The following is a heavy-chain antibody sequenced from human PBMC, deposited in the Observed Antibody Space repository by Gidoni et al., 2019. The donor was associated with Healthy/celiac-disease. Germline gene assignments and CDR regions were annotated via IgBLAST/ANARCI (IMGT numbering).Heavy chain of an antibody. CDR1: GYPFTGHY. CDR2: SNPNSGGT. CDR3: ARDSGYGSGSIYGMDV. V-gene: IGHV1-2*04. D-gene: IGHD3-10*01. J-gene: IGHJ6*02. Sequence: QVQLVQSGAEVKKPRASVKVPCKASGYPFTGHYMHWVRQAPGQGLEWMGWSNPNSGGTNYAQKFQGWVTMTRDTSISTAYMELSRLRSDDTAVYYCARDSGYGSGSIYGMDVWGQGTTVTVSS.